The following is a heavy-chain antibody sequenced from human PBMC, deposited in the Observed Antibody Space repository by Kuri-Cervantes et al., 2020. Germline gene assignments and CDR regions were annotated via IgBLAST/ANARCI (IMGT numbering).Heavy chain of an antibody. CDR3: ARRPGLGTTTFDH. D-gene: IGHD7-27*01. CDR1: GYTFTFYW. V-gene: IGHV5-51*01. J-gene: IGHJ5*02. CDR2: IYPGDSQT. Sequence: GGSLRLSCKVSGYTFTFYWIAWVLQMPGKGLEWMGIIYPGDSQTIYSPSFVGRVTMSVDESNSTAYVQWNNLQASDTAIYYCARRPGLGTTTFDHWGQGTLVTVSS.